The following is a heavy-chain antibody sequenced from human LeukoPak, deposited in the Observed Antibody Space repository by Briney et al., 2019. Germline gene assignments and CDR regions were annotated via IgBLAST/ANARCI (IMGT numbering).Heavy chain of an antibody. D-gene: IGHD3-22*01. J-gene: IGHJ4*02. CDR3: TTVYYYDSSGYYYDKYFDY. CDR1: GFTFSNAW. V-gene: IGHV3-15*01. Sequence: TGGSLRLSCAASGFTFSNAWMSWVRQAPGKGLEWVGRIKSKTDGGTTDYAAPVKGRFTISRDDSKNTLYLQMNSLKTEDTAVYYCTTVYYYDSSGYYYDKYFDYWGQGTLVTVSS. CDR2: IKSKTDGGTT.